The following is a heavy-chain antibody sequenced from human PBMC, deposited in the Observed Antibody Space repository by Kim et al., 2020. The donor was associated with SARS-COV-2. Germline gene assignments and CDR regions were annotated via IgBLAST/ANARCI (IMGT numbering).Heavy chain of an antibody. CDR3: ARDSLAAAGTDYYYYGMDV. D-gene: IGHD6-13*01. V-gene: IGHV4-31*02. J-gene: IGHJ6*02. Sequence: SRVTISVDTSKNQFSLKLSSVTAADTAVYYCARDSLAAAGTDYYYYGMDVWGQGTTVTVSS.